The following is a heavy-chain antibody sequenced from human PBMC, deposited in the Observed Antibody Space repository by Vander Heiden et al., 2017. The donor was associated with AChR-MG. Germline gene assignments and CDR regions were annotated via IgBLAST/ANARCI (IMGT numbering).Heavy chain of an antibody. CDR1: GCTFSGHA. V-gene: IGHV1-69*01. CDR2: IIPIFGTA. D-gene: IGHD4-17*01. J-gene: IGHJ3*02. Sequence: QGQLVQSGAEVQKPGSSVTVSCKASGCTFSGHAISWVRQATGQGLEWMGGIIPIFGTANYAQKFQGRVTITADESTSTAYMELSSLRSEDTAVYYCARSGVKYGDQSYDAFDIWGQGTMVTVSS. CDR3: ARSGVKYGDQSYDAFDI.